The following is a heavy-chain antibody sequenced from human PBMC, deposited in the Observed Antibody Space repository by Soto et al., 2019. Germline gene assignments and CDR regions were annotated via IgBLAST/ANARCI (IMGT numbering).Heavy chain of an antibody. V-gene: IGHV1-18*01. D-gene: IGHD1-1*01. Sequence: QVQLVQSGPELKKPGASVKVSCKTSGYSFHNSGISWVRQAPGQGLEWMGWISVFNGYAHYAQKLQGRVIMTADTLTITAYMELRGLRSDDTAMYYCSKNGTTWFASWGQGTPVTVSS. CDR1: GYSFHNSG. CDR3: SKNGTTWFAS. CDR2: ISVFNGYA. J-gene: IGHJ5*01.